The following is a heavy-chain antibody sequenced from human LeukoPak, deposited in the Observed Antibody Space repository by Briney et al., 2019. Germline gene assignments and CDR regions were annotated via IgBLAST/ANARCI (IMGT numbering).Heavy chain of an antibody. V-gene: IGHV1-69*04. CDR1: GGTFSSYA. Sequence: SVKVSCKASGGTFSSYAISWVRQAPGQGLERMGRIIPILGIANYAQKFQGRVTITADKSTSTAYMELSSLRSEDTAVYYCARARGDYYFDYWGQGTLVTVSS. J-gene: IGHJ4*02. CDR2: IIPILGIA. CDR3: ARARGDYYFDY. D-gene: IGHD2-21*02.